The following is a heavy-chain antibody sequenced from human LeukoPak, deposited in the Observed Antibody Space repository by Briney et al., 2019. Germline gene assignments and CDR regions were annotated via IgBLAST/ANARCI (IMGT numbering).Heavy chain of an antibody. J-gene: IGHJ4*02. CDR1: GYTFTSYG. Sequence: ASVKVSCKASGYTFTSYGISWVRQAPGQVLEWMGWISAYNGNTNYARKLQGRVTMTTDTSTSTAYMELRSLRPDDTAVYYCARDVEWEHPFDYWGQGTLVTVSS. CDR2: ISAYNGNT. D-gene: IGHD1-26*01. CDR3: ARDVEWEHPFDY. V-gene: IGHV1-18*01.